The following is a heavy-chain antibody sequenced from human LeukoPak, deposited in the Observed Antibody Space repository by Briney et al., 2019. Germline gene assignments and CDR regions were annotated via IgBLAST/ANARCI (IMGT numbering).Heavy chain of an antibody. D-gene: IGHD4-23*01. V-gene: IGHV3-74*01. J-gene: IGHJ4*02. CDR3: AREDYGGNPFGY. CDR2: INSDGSRT. Sequence: GGSLRFSCAASGFSFSSYWMHWVRQAPGKGLVWVSRINSDGSRTSYGDSVKGRFTISRDNGKNTLYMQMNSLRAEDTAVYYCAREDYGGNPFGYWGQGTLVTVSS. CDR1: GFSFSSYW.